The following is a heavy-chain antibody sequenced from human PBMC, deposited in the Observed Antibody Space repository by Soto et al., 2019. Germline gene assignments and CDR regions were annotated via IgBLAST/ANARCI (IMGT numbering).Heavy chain of an antibody. CDR2: ISDDGSKT. Sequence: GGSLRLSCVASGFTFGNYAMNWVRQAPGKGLEWLAFISDDGSKTYYAESVKGRFTISRDNSKNTLFLDVNSVKTEDTAVFYCAREPPPDNEYMDETKFDLWGQGTLVTVSS. V-gene: IGHV3-30*04. J-gene: IGHJ4*02. CDR1: GFTFGNYA. CDR3: AREPPPDNEYMDETKFDL. D-gene: IGHD1-1*01.